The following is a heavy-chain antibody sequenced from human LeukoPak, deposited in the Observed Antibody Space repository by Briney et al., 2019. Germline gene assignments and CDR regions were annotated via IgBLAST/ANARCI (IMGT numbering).Heavy chain of an antibody. CDR1: GYSFTSYW. J-gene: IGHJ6*02. CDR2: IYPGDSDT. V-gene: IGHV5-51*01. D-gene: IGHD3-10*01. CDR3: ARQPNYYGSGSSDYYYYGMDV. Sequence: GESLKISCKGSGYSFTSYWLGWVRPMPGKGLEWMGIIYPGDSDTRYNTSFQGQVTISADKSISTASLQWSSLKASRTAMYYCARQPNYYGSGSSDYYYYGMDVWGQGTTVTVSS.